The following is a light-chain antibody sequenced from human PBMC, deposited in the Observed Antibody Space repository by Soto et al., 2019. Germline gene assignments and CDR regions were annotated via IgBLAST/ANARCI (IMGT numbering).Light chain of an antibody. V-gene: IGKV4-1*01. Sequence: DIVMTQSPDSLAVSLGERATIICKSSQSVLYTSNNKNYIAWYQQKSGQPPKLLIYWASTRESGVPDRFSGGGSGTDFTLTISSLQAEDVAVYYCQQYNSVPITFGQGTRLEIK. CDR1: QSVLYTSNNKNY. CDR2: WAS. CDR3: QQYNSVPIT. J-gene: IGKJ5*01.